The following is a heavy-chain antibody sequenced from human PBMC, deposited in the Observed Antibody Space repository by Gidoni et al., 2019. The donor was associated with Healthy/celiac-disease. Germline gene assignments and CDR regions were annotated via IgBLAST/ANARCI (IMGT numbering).Heavy chain of an antibody. V-gene: IGHV3-23*01. CDR2: ISGSGGST. D-gene: IGHD6-19*01. Sequence: EVQLLESGGGLEHPGGSLRLSCAASGFTLSSYAMSWVRQAPGKGLEWVSAISGSGGSTYYADSVKGRFTISRDNSKNTLYLQMNSLRAEDTAVYYCAKKTLAVAGTRGVDYWGQGTLVTVSS. CDR1: GFTLSSYA. J-gene: IGHJ4*02. CDR3: AKKTLAVAGTRGVDY.